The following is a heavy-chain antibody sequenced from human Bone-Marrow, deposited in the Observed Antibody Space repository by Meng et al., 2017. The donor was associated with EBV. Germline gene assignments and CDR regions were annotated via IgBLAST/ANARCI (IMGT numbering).Heavy chain of an antibody. Sequence: QVHLQQWGAGLLKPSETLSVTCAVSGGSINSGGFYWSWIRQPPGRGLEWIGHVSDTGSTYYTPSLRGRLKIVLDTSKNQFSLKLNSVTAADTAVYYCARDYLEQRPGGFDTWGQGTLVTVAS. J-gene: IGHJ5*02. V-gene: IGHV4-30-4*01. CDR3: ARDYLEQRPGGFDT. CDR2: VSDTGST. CDR1: GGSINSGGFY. D-gene: IGHD6-25*01.